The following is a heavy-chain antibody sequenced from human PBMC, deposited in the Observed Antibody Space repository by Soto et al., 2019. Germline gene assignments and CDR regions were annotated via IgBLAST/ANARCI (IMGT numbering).Heavy chain of an antibody. V-gene: IGHV1-3*01. D-gene: IGHD3-9*01. Sequence: ASGKVSCKASGYTFTSYAMHWVRQAPGQRLEWMGWINAGYGNTKYSQKFQGRVTITRDTSASTAYMELSSLRSEDTAVYYRARGDHELRYFDSSHYDFDIWGQGTMVTVSS. CDR2: INAGYGNT. J-gene: IGHJ3*02. CDR1: GYTFTSYA. CDR3: ARGDHELRYFDSSHYDFDI.